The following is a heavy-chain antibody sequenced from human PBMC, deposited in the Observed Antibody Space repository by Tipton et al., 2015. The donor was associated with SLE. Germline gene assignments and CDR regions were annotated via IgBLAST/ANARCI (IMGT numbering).Heavy chain of an antibody. J-gene: IGHJ6*02. CDR3: ARGALGEQQLVRHYYYGMDV. D-gene: IGHD6-13*01. CDR1: GGSFSGYY. CDR2: INHSGST. V-gene: IGHV4-34*01. Sequence: TLSLTCAVYGGSFSGYYWSWIRQPPGKGLEWIGEINHSGSTNYNPSLKSRVTISVDTSKNHFSLKLSSVTAADTAVYYCARGALGEQQLVRHYYYGMDVWGQGTTVTVSS.